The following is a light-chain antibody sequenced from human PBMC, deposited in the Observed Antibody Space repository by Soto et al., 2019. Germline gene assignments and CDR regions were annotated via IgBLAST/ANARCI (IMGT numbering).Light chain of an antibody. CDR3: QQYNNWPV. J-gene: IGKJ1*01. CDR2: GAS. V-gene: IGKV3-15*01. CDR1: QSVSSN. Sequence: EIVMTQSPATLSVSPGERATLSCRAGQSVSSNSAWYQQKPGQAPRLLIYGASTRATGIPARFSGSGSGTEFTLTISSLQSEDFAVYYCQQYNNWPVFGQGTKVDIK.